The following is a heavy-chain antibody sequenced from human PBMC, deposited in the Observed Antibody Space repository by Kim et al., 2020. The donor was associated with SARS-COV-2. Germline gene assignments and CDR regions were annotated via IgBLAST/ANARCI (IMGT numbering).Heavy chain of an antibody. J-gene: IGHJ6*02. V-gene: IGHV3-33*01. CDR1: GFTFSHSG. Sequence: LSLTCAASGFTFSHSGMHWVRQAPGKGLEWVAIIYYDGRNRYHADSVTGRFTISRDNSKNTVYLDMNSLRAEDTAVYYCAREGFWNGLNNDDFGLDVWGQGTTVTV. CDR2: IYYDGRNR. CDR3: AREGFWNGLNNDDFGLDV. D-gene: IGHD3-3*01.